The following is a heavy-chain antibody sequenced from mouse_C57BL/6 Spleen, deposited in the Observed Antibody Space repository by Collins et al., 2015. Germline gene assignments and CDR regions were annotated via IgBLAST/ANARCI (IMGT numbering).Heavy chain of an antibody. CDR3: ARIHYGNLDY. V-gene: IGHV1-76*01. J-gene: IGHJ2*01. CDR1: GYTFTDYY. D-gene: IGHD2-1*01. Sequence: QVQLKQSGAELVRPGASVKLSCKDSGYTFTDYYINWVKQRPGQGLEWIARIYPGSGNTYYNEKFKGKATLTAEKSSSTAYMQLSSLTSEDSAVYFCARIHYGNLDYWGQGTTLTVSS. CDR2: IYPGSGNT.